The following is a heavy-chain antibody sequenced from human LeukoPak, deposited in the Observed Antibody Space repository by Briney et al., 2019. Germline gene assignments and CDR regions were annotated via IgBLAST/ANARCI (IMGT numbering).Heavy chain of an antibody. CDR1: GFTFSSNS. CDR2: ISSSSSYI. V-gene: IGHV3-21*01. CDR3: ARDIVVVVAAGSYYYYGMDV. J-gene: IGHJ6*02. Sequence: GGSLTLSCAASGFTFSSNSMNWLRQAPGKGLEWVSSISSSSSYIYYAVSVKGRFTISRDNAKNSLYLQMNSLRAEDTAVYYSARDIVVVVAAGSYYYYGMDVWGQGTTVTVSS. D-gene: IGHD2-15*01.